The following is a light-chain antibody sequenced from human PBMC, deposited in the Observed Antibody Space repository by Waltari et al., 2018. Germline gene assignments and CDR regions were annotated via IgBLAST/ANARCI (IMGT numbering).Light chain of an antibody. CDR3: GTWDSSLSGAV. Sequence: PKILTYEDDKRPPGISVRFSGSQSGTTAILAIAGLQAGDEADYYCGTWDSSLSGAVFGGGTQLTVL. J-gene: IGLJ3*02. CDR2: EDD. V-gene: IGLV1-51*02.